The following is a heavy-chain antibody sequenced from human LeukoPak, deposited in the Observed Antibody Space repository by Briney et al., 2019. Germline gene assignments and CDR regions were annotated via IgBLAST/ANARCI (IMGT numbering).Heavy chain of an antibody. J-gene: IGHJ4*02. V-gene: IGHV1-8*01. CDR3: ARDRIVVVMGSLGY. CDR1: GYSFSSHD. CDR2: MNPKSGNT. D-gene: IGHD2-15*01. Sequence: ASVKVSCKASGYSFSSHDINWVRQATGQGLEWMGWMNPKSGNTDHAQKFQGRVTMTRDTSISTAYMELSRLRSDDTAVYYCARDRIVVVMGSLGYWGQGTLVTVSS.